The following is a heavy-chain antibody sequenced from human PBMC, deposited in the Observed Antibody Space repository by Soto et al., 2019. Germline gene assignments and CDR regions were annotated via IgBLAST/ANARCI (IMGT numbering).Heavy chain of an antibody. CDR2: ISGSGGST. CDR3: AKSSYCSGGSCYIHDFDY. D-gene: IGHD2-15*01. Sequence: GGSLRLSCAASGFTFSSYAMSWVRQAPGKGLEWVSAISGSGGSTYYADSVKGRFTISRDNSKNTLYLQMNSLRAEDTAVYYCAKSSYCSGGSCYIHDFDYWGQGTLVTVSS. J-gene: IGHJ4*02. V-gene: IGHV3-23*01. CDR1: GFTFSSYA.